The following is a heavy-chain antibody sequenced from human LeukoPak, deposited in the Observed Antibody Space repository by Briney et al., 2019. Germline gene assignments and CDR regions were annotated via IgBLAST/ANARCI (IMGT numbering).Heavy chain of an antibody. D-gene: IGHD6-13*01. J-gene: IGHJ4*02. Sequence: SQTLSLTCTVSGGSISSGSYYWSWIRQPAGKGLEWIGRIYTSGSTNYNPSLKSRVTMSVDTSKDQFSLKLSSVTAADTAVYYCARVPPAAAAPDYWGQGTLVTVSS. V-gene: IGHV4-61*02. CDR2: IYTSGST. CDR3: ARVPPAAAAPDY. CDR1: GGSISSGSYY.